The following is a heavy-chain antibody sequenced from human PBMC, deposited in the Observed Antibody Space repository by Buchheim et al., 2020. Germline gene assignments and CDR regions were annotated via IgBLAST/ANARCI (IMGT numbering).Heavy chain of an antibody. J-gene: IGHJ4*02. CDR1: GFTFSSYE. CDR3: ARDLGAAGQHFDY. V-gene: IGHV3-48*03. D-gene: IGHD6-13*01. Sequence: EVQLVESGGGLVLPGGSLRLSCAASGFTFSSYEMNWVRQAPGKGLEWVSYITSSGDIGYYADSVKGRFTISRDNAKNSLYLQMNSLRAEDTAVYYCARDLGAAGQHFDYWGQGTL. CDR2: ITSSGDIG.